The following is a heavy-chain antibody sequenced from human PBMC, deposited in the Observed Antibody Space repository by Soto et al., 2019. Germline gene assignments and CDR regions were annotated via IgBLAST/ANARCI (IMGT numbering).Heavy chain of an antibody. CDR3: SKGLWTVGQCSGGTCYDGMDV. J-gene: IGHJ6*02. Sequence: ASVKVSCKASGYTFTGYYMHWVRQAPGQGLEWMGWINPKSGVTNYAQKFQGRVTMTRDTSISTVYMELSSLQPDDTAVYYCSKGLWTVGQCSGGTCYDGMDVWGQGTTVTVSS. V-gene: IGHV1-2*02. CDR2: INPKSGVT. CDR1: GYTFTGYY. D-gene: IGHD2-15*01.